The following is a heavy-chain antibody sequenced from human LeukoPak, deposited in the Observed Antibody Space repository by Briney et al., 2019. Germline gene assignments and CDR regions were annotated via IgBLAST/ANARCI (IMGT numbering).Heavy chain of an antibody. D-gene: IGHD3-22*01. CDR2: IRYDGSNK. V-gene: IGHV3-30*02. CDR3: AKEGKGYYDSSGYYFY. CDR1: GFTFSSYG. J-gene: IGHJ4*02. Sequence: GGSLRLSCAASGFTFSSYGMHWVRQAPGKGLEWVAFIRYDGSNKYYADSVKGRFTISRDNSKNTLYLQMNSLRAEDTAVYYCAKEGKGYYDSSGYYFYWGQGTLVTVSS.